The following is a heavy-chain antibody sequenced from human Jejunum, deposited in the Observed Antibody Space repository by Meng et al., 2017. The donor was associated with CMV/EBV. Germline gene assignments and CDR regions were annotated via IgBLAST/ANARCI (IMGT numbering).Heavy chain of an antibody. CDR3: ARGPGASTREGFDY. J-gene: IGHJ4*02. Sequence: QGLLQESGPGLVKPSETLSPTCTVSGGSISNHYWSWIRQSAGKGLEWIGRFYSSDTYNYHPSLNSRLTMSLDTSKNQFSLNLSSVTAADTAIYYCARGPGASTREGFDYWGLGTLVTVSS. D-gene: IGHD1-26*01. V-gene: IGHV4-4*07. CDR2: FYSSDTY. CDR1: GGSISNHY.